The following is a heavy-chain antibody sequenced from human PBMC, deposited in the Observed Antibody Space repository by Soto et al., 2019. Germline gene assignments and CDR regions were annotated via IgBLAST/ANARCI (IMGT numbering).Heavy chain of an antibody. D-gene: IGHD1-26*01. CDR2: IYYSGST. J-gene: IGHJ4*02. CDR1: GGSVSSGSYY. CDR3: ARGGGSYYIAY. V-gene: IGHV4-61*01. Sequence: SETLSLTCTVSGGSVSSGSYYWSWMRQPPGKGLECIGYIYYSGSTNYNPSLKSRVTISVDTSKNQFSLKLSSVTAADTAVYHCARGGGSYYIAYWGQGTLVTVSS.